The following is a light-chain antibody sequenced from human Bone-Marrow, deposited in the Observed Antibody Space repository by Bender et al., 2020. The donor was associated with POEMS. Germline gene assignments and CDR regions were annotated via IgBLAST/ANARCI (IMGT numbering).Light chain of an antibody. J-gene: IGLJ2*01. Sequence: QSALTQPASVSGSPGQSITISCTGSSSDVGGYNLVSWYQHHPGKAPKLMIYDVSNRPSGVSDRFSGSKSGNTASLTISGLRTEDEADYYCSSYTGSSTIFGGGTKLTVL. CDR1: SSDVGGYNL. V-gene: IGLV2-14*02. CDR2: DVS. CDR3: SSYTGSSTI.